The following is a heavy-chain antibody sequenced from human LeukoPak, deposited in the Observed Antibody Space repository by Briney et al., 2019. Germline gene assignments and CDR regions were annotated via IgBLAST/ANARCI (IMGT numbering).Heavy chain of an antibody. D-gene: IGHD1-26*01. CDR3: ARGSGGSYYLPGWFDP. Sequence: SVKVSCKASGGTFSSYAISWVRQAPGQGLEWMGGIIPIFGTANYAQKFQGRVTITADESTSTAYMELSSLRSDDTAVYYCARGSGGSYYLPGWFDPWGQGTLVTVSS. CDR2: IIPIFGTA. J-gene: IGHJ5*02. CDR1: GGTFSSYA. V-gene: IGHV1-69*01.